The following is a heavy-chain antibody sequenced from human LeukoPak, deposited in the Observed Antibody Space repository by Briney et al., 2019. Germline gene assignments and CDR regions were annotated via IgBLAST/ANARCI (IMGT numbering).Heavy chain of an antibody. J-gene: IGHJ3*02. V-gene: IGHV4-4*07. CDR2: IYTSGST. CDR3: ARDGIAVAGTPAFDI. CDR1: GGSISSDY. D-gene: IGHD6-19*01. Sequence: PSETLSLTCTVSGGSISSDYWNWIRQPAGKGLEWIGRIYTSGSTNYNPSLKSRVTMSVDTSKNQLSLKLSSVTAADTAVYYCARDGIAVAGTPAFDIWGQGTMVTVSS.